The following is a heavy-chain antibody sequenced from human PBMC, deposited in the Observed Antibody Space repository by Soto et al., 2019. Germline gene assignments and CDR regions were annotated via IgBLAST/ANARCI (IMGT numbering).Heavy chain of an antibody. J-gene: IGHJ4*02. D-gene: IGHD2-21*02. CDR3: ARGGHVVVVTAALDY. CDR2: VNPSGGHT. Sequence: QVQLMQSGAEVKKPGASVKVSCKASGDTFTDYYIHWVRQAPGQGLEWMGPVNPSGGHTTYAQHFLGRVTMTRDTSTSTLYMELTSLTSDATAIYYCARGGHVVVVTAALDYWGEVTLVTVSS. CDR1: GDTFTDYY. V-gene: IGHV1-46*01.